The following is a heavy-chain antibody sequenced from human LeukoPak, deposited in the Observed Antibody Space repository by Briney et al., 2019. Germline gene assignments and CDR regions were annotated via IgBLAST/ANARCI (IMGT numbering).Heavy chain of an antibody. CDR1: GGSFSGYY. D-gene: IGHD5-24*01. J-gene: IGHJ4*02. Sequence: SETLSLTCAVYGGSFSGYYWSWIRQPPGKGLEWIGEINHSGSTNYNPSLKSRVTISVDTSKNQFSLKLSSVTAADTAVYYCARGGRDGHNPMGYWGQGTLVTVSS. V-gene: IGHV4-34*01. CDR3: ARGGRDGHNPMGY. CDR2: INHSGST.